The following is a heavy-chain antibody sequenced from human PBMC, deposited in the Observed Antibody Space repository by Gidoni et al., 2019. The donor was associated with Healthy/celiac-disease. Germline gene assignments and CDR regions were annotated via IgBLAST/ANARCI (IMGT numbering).Heavy chain of an antibody. CDR3: ARWYYDSSDLPYGFDI. V-gene: IGHV5-51*01. J-gene: IGHJ3*02. CDR2: IYPGDSDT. CDR1: EYSFTSYW. D-gene: IGHD3-22*01. Sequence: EVQLVQSGAEVKKPGESRKISCKGSEYSFTSYWIGWVRQMPGNGLEGMGIIYPGDSDTSYRPSFQGHVTISADKSISTAYLQWSSLKASDTAMYYCARWYYDSSDLPYGFDIWGQGTLVTVSS.